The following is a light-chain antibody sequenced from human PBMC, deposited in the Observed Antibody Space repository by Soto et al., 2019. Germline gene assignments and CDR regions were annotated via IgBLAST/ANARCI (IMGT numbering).Light chain of an antibody. Sequence: QSVVTQPASVAGSPGQSITLSCTGTSSDVGGYNYVSWYQQYPGKAPKLMIYDVSNRPSGVSNRFSGSKSGNTASLTISGLQAEDEADYYCSSYTISNTLVFGSGTKVTVL. CDR2: DVS. J-gene: IGLJ1*01. V-gene: IGLV2-14*01. CDR3: SSYTISNTLV. CDR1: SSDVGGYNY.